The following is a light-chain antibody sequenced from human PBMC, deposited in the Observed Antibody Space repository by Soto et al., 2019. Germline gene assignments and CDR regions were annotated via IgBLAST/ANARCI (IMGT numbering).Light chain of an antibody. CDR3: QHYNSYSEA. Sequence: DIQMTQSPSTLSGSVGDRVTLTCRASQTISSWLAWYQQKPGKAPKLLSYKASTLKSGVPSRFSGSGSGTEFTLTISSLQPDDFATYYCQHYNSYSEAFGQGTK. V-gene: IGKV1-5*03. CDR1: QTISSW. J-gene: IGKJ1*01. CDR2: KAS.